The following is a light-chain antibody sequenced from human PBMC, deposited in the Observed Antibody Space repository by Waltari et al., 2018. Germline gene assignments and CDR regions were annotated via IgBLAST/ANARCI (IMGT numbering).Light chain of an antibody. Sequence: SYVVTQSPSVSVAPGETARITCGGDNIGSKSVHWYQQRPGQAPVLIISYERFSGSNSGNTATLTISWVEAEDEADYYCLVWHSTIDHQGVFGGGTKLTVL. V-gene: IGLV3-21*04. CDR3: LVWHSTIDHQGV. CDR1: NIGSKS. J-gene: IGLJ2*01.